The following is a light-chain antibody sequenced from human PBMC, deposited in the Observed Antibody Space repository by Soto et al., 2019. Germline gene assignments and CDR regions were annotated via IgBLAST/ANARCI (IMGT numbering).Light chain of an antibody. V-gene: IGKV3-11*01. J-gene: IGKJ4*01. Sequence: IVLTQSTATLSLSPGERATLSCRARQTVRSYLSWYQHKPGQAPRLLIYGVSNRATGIPARFSGSGSGTDFTLTISSLEPEDSAVYYCQQRYNWLTFGGGTKVEIK. CDR1: QTVRSY. CDR3: QQRYNWLT. CDR2: GVS.